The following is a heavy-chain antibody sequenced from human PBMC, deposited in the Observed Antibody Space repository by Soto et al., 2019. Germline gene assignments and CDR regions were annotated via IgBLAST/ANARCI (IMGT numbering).Heavy chain of an antibody. V-gene: IGHV3-13*01. Sequence: PGGSLRLSCAASGFTFSSYDMPWVRQATGKGLEWVSAIGTAGDTYYPGSVKGRFTNSRENAKNSLYLQMNSLRAEDTAVYYCARIAYCSGGSCYDYWGQGTLVTVSS. J-gene: IGHJ4*02. CDR2: IGTAGDT. D-gene: IGHD2-15*01. CDR1: GFTFSSYD. CDR3: ARIAYCSGGSCYDY.